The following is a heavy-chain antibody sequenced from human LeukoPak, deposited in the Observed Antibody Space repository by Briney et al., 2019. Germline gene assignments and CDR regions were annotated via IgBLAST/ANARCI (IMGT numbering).Heavy chain of an antibody. CDR3: GRDGGYSSDLRVGYYFDC. J-gene: IGHJ4*02. CDR2: ISSSGTYI. D-gene: IGHD5-18*01. Sequence: GGSLRLSCAASGFAFSSYSMNWVRQAPGKGLEWVASISSSGTYIYYADSLKGQFTISRDNAKNSLHLQMDSLRVEDTAVYYCGRDGGYSSDLRVGYYFDCWGPGTLVTVSS. CDR1: GFAFSSYS. V-gene: IGHV3-21*01.